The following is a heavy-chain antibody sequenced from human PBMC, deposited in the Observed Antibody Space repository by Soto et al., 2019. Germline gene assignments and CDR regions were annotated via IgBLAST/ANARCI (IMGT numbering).Heavy chain of an antibody. CDR3: ARGNGCTNGVCYTQDDAFDI. CDR2: IYYSGST. CDR1: GGSISSYY. Sequence: PSETLSLTCTVSGGSISSYYWSWIRQPPGKGLEWIGYIYYSGSTNYNPSLKSRVTISVDTSKNQFSLKLSSATAADTAVYYCARGNGCTNGVCYTQDDAFDIWGQGTMVTVSS. V-gene: IGHV4-59*01. J-gene: IGHJ3*02. D-gene: IGHD2-8*01.